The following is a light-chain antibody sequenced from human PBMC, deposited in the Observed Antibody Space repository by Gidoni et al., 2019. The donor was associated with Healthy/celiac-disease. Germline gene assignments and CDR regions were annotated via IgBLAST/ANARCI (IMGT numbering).Light chain of an antibody. CDR3: QQYGSSPRT. J-gene: IGKJ1*01. V-gene: IGKV3-20*01. Sequence: EIVLTQSPGTLSLSPGERATLSCRASQSVSSSYLAWYQQKPGQAPRRLIYGASSMSTGIPDRFSGSGSVTDFTLTISRLEPEDFAVYSCQQYGSSPRTFGQGTKVEIK. CDR1: QSVSSSY. CDR2: GAS.